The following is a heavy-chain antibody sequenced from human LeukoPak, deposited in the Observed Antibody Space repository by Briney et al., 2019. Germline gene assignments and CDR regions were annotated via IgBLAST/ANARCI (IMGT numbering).Heavy chain of an antibody. CDR3: ARGANGDPNIAARRAFDY. CDR2: IYPGDPDT. J-gene: IGHJ4*02. CDR1: GYSFTSYW. Sequence: RGESLKISCKGSGYSFTSYWIGWVRQMPGKGLEWMGIIYPGDPDTRYSPSFQGQVTISADKSISTAYLQWSSLKASDTAMYYCARGANGDPNIAARRAFDYWGQGTLVTVSS. V-gene: IGHV5-51*01. D-gene: IGHD6-6*01.